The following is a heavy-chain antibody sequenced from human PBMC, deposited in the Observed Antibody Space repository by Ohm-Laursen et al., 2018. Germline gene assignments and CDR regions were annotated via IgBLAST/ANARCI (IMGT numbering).Heavy chain of an antibody. CDR2: ISYDGSNK. Sequence: SLRLSCSASGFTFSSYGMHWVRQAPGKGLEWVAVISYDGSNKYYADSVKGRFTISRDNSKNTLYLQMNSLRAEVTAVYYCAKDETEYGMDVWGQGTTVTVSS. CDR3: AKDETEYGMDV. J-gene: IGHJ6*02. V-gene: IGHV3-30*18. CDR1: GFTFSSYG.